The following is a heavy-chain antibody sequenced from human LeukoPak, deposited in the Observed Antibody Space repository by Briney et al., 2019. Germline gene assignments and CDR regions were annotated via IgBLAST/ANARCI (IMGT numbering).Heavy chain of an antibody. V-gene: IGHV1-69*05. Sequence: SVKVSCKASGGTFSSYAISWVRQAPGQGLEWMGGIIPIFGTANYAQKFQGRVTITTDESTSTAYLELSSLRSEDTAVYYCARDLRIAARPENYYYYMDVWGKGTTVTVSS. CDR2: IIPIFGTA. CDR1: GGTFSSYA. J-gene: IGHJ6*03. D-gene: IGHD6-6*01. CDR3: ARDLRIAARPENYYYYMDV.